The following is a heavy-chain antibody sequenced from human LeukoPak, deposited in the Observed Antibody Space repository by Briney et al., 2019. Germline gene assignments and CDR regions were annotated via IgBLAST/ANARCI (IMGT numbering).Heavy chain of an antibody. CDR1: GGSISSYY. J-gene: IGHJ4*02. CDR2: IYTSGST. V-gene: IGHV4-4*07. CDR3: ARETAYYDFWSGRAFDY. Sequence: SETLSLTCTVSGGSISSYYWSWIRQPAGKGLEWIGRIYTSGSTNYNPSLKSRVTMSVDTSKNQFSLKLSSVTAADTAVYYCARETAYYDFWSGRAFDYWGQGTLVTVSS. D-gene: IGHD3-3*01.